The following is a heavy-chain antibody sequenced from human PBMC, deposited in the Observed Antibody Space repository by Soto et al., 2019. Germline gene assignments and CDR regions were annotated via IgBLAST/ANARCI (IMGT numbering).Heavy chain of an antibody. CDR2: IKSQSDGGTE. CDR3: TTDLWRIAVVVGSTGYFNP. D-gene: IGHD2-15*01. J-gene: IGHJ5*02. Sequence: GGSLRLSCAASGFTFSDAWMSWVRQAPGKGLDWVGRIKSQSDGGTEEYTATVRGRFTIPRDESKNTLYLHMNSLKTEDTAVYYCTTDLWRIAVVVGSTGYFNPWGQGT. CDR1: GFTFSDAW. V-gene: IGHV3-15*01.